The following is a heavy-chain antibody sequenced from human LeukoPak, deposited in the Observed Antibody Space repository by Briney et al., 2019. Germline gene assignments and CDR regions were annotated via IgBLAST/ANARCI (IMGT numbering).Heavy chain of an antibody. CDR2: FDPEDGET. D-gene: IGHD2-2*01. J-gene: IGHJ6*03. CDR3: ATSYCSSTSCQDDYYYYYMDV. CDR1: GYTLTELS. V-gene: IGHV1-24*01. Sequence: GASVKVSCKVSGYTLTELSMHWVRQAPGKGLEWMGGFDPEDGETIYAQKFQGRVTMTEDTSTDTAYMELSRLRSEDTAVYYCATSYCSSTSCQDDYYYYYMDVWGKGTTVTVSS.